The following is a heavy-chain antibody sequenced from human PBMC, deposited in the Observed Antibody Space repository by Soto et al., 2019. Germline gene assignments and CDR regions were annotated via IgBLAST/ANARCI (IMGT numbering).Heavy chain of an antibody. CDR2: IYYSGST. V-gene: IGHV4-59*12. CDR3: ASGKRDYGDLNYFDY. CDR1: GGSISSYY. Sequence: PSETLSLTCTVSGGSISSYYWSWIRQPPGKGLEWIGYIYYSGSTNYNPSLKSRVTISVDTSKNQFSLKLSSVTAADTAVYYCASGKRDYGDLNYFDYWXQGTLVTVSS. D-gene: IGHD4-17*01. J-gene: IGHJ4*02.